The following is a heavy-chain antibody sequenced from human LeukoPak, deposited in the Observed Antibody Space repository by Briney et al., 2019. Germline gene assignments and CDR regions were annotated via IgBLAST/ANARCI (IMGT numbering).Heavy chain of an antibody. J-gene: IGHJ6*03. CDR1: GITVSRYD. CDR2: ISGTSGAV. CDR3: VRGHMVV. V-gene: IGHV3-48*02. Sequence: GGSLRLSCAASGITVSRYDMSWVRQAPGEGLEWISYISGTSGAVFLADSVKGRFTTSRDSVRNSLFLEMNTLRDEDSAVYYCVRGHMVVWGKGTTVIVSS.